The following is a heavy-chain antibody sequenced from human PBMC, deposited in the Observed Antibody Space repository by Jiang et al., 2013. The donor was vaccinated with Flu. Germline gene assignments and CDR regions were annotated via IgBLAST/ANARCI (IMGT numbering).Heavy chain of an antibody. Sequence: SGAEVKMPGASVKVSCKVSGNTFTTYYIVWVRQAPGQGLEWLGWMNPNNGATNYAQKFQGRVTMTRDTSINTAYMELSSLGSDDTAVYYCARDGAMSGDYYFDYWGQGALVTVSS. D-gene: IGHD1-26*01. CDR1: GNTFTTYY. J-gene: IGHJ4*02. V-gene: IGHV1-2*02. CDR3: ARDGAMSGDYYFDY. CDR2: MNPNNGAT.